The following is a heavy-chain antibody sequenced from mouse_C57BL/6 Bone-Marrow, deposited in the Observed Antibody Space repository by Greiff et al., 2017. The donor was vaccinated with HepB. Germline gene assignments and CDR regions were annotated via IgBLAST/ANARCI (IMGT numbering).Heavy chain of an antibody. CDR1: GYTFTSYG. D-gene: IGHD2-3*01. V-gene: IGHV1-81*01. CDR2: IYPRSGNT. J-gene: IGHJ1*03. Sequence: QVQLKQSGAELARPGASVKLSCKASGYTFTSYGISWVKQRTGQGLEWIGEIYPRSGNTYYNEKFKGKATLTADKSSSTAYMELRSLTSEDSAVYFCARDGWLLHGYFDVWGTGTTVTVSS. CDR3: ARDGWLLHGYFDV.